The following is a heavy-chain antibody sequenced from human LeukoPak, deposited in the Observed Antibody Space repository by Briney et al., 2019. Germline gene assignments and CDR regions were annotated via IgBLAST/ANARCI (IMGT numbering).Heavy chain of an antibody. CDR3: ARGKYCSSTSCIGDYFDP. Sequence: GGSLRLSCAASGFTFSTYGMHWVRQAPGKGLEWLAHIWYDGSNKYSTDSVRGRFTISRDNSKNTLYLQMNSLRAEDTAVYYCARGKYCSSTSCIGDYFDPWGQGTLVTVSS. CDR2: IWYDGSNK. CDR1: GFTFSTYG. V-gene: IGHV3-33*01. J-gene: IGHJ5*02. D-gene: IGHD2-2*01.